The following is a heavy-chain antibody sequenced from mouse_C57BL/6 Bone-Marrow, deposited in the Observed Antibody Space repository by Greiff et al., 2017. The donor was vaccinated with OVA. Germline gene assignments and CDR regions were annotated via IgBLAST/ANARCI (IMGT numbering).Heavy chain of an antibody. CDR2: INPYNGGT. V-gene: IGHV1-19*01. Sequence: EVQLQQSGPVLVKPGASVKMSCKASGYTFTDYYMNWVKQSHGKSLEWIGVINPYNGGTSYNQKFKGKATLTVDKSSSTAYMELNSLTSEDSAVYYCARGGSSGYQGYWGQGTLVTVSA. J-gene: IGHJ3*01. CDR1: GYTFTDYY. D-gene: IGHD3-2*02. CDR3: ARGGSSGYQGY.